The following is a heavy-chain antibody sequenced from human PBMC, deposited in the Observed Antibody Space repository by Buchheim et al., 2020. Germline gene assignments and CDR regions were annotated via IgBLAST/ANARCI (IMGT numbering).Heavy chain of an antibody. CDR2: IRQDGSEK. V-gene: IGHV3-7*01. Sequence: EVQLVESGGGLVQPGGSLRLSCAASGFTFSSYWMSWVRQAPGKGLEWVANIRQDGSEKYYVDSVKGRFTISRDNAKNSLYLQMNSLRTEDTAVYYCARHPIWFRELDYFDYWGQGTL. CDR1: GFTFSSYW. J-gene: IGHJ4*02. D-gene: IGHD3-10*01. CDR3: ARHPIWFRELDYFDY.